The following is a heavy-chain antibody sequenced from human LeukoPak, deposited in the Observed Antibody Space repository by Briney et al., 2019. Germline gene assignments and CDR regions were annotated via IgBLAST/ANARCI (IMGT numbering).Heavy chain of an antibody. Sequence: SETLSLTCAVYGGSFSGYYWSWIRQPPGKGLEWVGEINHSGSTNYNPSLKSRVTISVDTSKNRFSLKLSSVTAADTAVYYCARASRYYDFWSGYRNWFDPWGQGTLVTVSS. CDR2: INHSGST. CDR3: ARASRYYDFWSGYRNWFDP. CDR1: GGSFSGYY. J-gene: IGHJ5*02. D-gene: IGHD3-3*01. V-gene: IGHV4-34*01.